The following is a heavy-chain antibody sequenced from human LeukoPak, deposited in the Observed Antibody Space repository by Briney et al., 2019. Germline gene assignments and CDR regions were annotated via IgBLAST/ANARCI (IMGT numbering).Heavy chain of an antibody. V-gene: IGHV3-7*01. Sequence: PGGSLRLSCAASGFTFSSYWMSWVRQAPGKGLEWVANIKQDGSEKYYVDSVKGRFTISRDNAKNSLYLQMNSLRAEDTAVYYCARDGDDDSSGYFPNPTPYYLDYWGQGTLVTVSS. CDR2: IKQDGSEK. CDR1: GFTFSSYW. D-gene: IGHD3-22*01. CDR3: ARDGDDDSSGYFPNPTPYYLDY. J-gene: IGHJ4*02.